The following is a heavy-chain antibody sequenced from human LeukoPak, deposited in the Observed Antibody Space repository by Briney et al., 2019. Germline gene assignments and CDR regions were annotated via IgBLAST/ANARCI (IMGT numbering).Heavy chain of an antibody. CDR2: ISSSSSTI. J-gene: IGHJ6*02. V-gene: IGHV3-48*02. CDR3: ARVPTAYSSSSEYYGMDV. Sequence: GGSLRLSCAASGFTFSSYSMNWVRQAPGKGLEWVSYISSSSSTIYYADSVKGRFTISRDNAKNSLYLQMNSLRDEDTAVYYCARVPTAYSSSSEYYGMDVWGQGTRSPSP. D-gene: IGHD6-6*01. CDR1: GFTFSSYS.